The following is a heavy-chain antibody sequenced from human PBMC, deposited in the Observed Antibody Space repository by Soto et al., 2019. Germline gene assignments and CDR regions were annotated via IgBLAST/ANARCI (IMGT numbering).Heavy chain of an antibody. CDR3: ARDKKADTVIVRGNTHYYYYAMDV. Sequence: GGSLRLSCAASGFTVSSSYMSWVRQAPGKGLEWVSVIYSGGTTYYVDSVKGRFTISRDNSKNTLYLQMNSLTAEDTAVYYCARDKKADTVIVRGNTHYYYYAMDVWGQGTTVTVSS. CDR1: GFTVSSSY. CDR2: IYSGGTT. D-gene: IGHD3-16*02. J-gene: IGHJ6*02. V-gene: IGHV3-66*01.